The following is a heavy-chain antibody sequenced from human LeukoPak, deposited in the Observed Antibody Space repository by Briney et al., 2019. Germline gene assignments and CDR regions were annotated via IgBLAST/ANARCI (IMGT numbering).Heavy chain of an antibody. Sequence: ASVKVSCKASGYTFTGYYMHWVRQAPGQGLEWMGWINPNSGGTNYAQKFQGRVTMTTDTSTSTAYMELRSLRSDDTAVYYCARDLFVGADRYCSSTSCQGDFDYWGQGTLVTVSS. CDR1: GYTFTGYY. CDR2: INPNSGGT. D-gene: IGHD2-2*01. J-gene: IGHJ4*02. V-gene: IGHV1-2*02. CDR3: ARDLFVGADRYCSSTSCQGDFDY.